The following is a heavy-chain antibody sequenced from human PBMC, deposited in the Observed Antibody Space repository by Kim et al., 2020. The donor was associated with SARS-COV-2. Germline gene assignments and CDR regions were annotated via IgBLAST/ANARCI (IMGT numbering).Heavy chain of an antibody. D-gene: IGHD3-10*01. V-gene: IGHV4-34*01. CDR2: INHSGST. CDR1: GGSFSGYY. J-gene: IGHJ4*02. CDR3: ARGGRNTPSAYYYGSGSDDPTDY. Sequence: SETLSLTCAVYGGSFSGYYWSWIRQPPGKGLEWIGEINHSGSTNYNPSLKSRVTISVDTSKNQFSLKLSSVTAADTAVYYCARGGRNTPSAYYYGSGSDDPTDYWGQGTLVTVSS.